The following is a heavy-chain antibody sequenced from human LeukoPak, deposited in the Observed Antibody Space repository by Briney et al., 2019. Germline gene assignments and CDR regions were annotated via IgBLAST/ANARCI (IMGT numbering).Heavy chain of an antibody. CDR2: IHKAGSES. V-gene: IGHV3-7*01. J-gene: IGHJ4*02. Sequence: GGSLRLSCAASGFTFTNYWMTWVRQVPGKGLEWVANIHKAGSESYYVDSVKGRFAISRDNAKNSLYLQLSSLRVEDAAVYYCARVGAWELQRVFEYWGQGTLVTVSS. D-gene: IGHD1-26*01. CDR1: GFTFTNYW. CDR3: ARVGAWELQRVFEY.